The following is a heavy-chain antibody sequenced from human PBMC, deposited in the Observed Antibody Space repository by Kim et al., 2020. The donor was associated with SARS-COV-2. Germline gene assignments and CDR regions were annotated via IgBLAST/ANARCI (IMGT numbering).Heavy chain of an antibody. CDR2: ISSNGGST. J-gene: IGHJ4*02. CDR1: GFTFSSYA. CDR3: VKGGEDYYDSSGYILHDY. V-gene: IGHV3-64D*06. Sequence: GGSLRLSCSASGFTFSSYAMHWVRQAPGKGLEYVSAISSNGGSTYYADSVKGRFTISRDNSKNTLYLQMSSLRAEDTAVYYCVKGGEDYYDSSGYILHDYWGQGTLVTVSS. D-gene: IGHD3-22*01.